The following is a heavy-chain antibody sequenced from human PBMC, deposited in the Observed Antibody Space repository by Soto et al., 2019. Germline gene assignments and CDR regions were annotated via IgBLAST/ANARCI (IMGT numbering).Heavy chain of an antibody. D-gene: IGHD3-3*01. V-gene: IGHV3-30-3*01. CDR2: ISYDGSNK. CDR3: ARNDDFWSGYYPISYYYGMDV. J-gene: IGHJ6*02. Sequence: QVQLVESGGGVVQPGRSLRLSCAASGFTFSSYAMHWVRQAPGKGLEWVAVISYDGSNKYYADSVKGRFTISRDNSKNTRYLQMNSLRAEDTAVYYCARNDDFWSGYYPISYYYGMDVWGQGTTVTVSS. CDR1: GFTFSSYA.